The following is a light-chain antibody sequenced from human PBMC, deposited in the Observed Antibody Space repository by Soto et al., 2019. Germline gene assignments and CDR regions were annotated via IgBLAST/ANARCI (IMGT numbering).Light chain of an antibody. V-gene: IGKV3D-20*02. CDR2: DAS. CDR1: QSVSSSY. CDR3: QQRSNWPS. Sequence: EIVLTQSPGTLSLSPGARAPLSCRASQSVSSSYLAWYQQKPGQAPRLLIYDASNRATGIPARFSGSGSGTDFTLTISSLEPEDFAVYYCQQRSNWPSFGQGTRLEIK. J-gene: IGKJ5*01.